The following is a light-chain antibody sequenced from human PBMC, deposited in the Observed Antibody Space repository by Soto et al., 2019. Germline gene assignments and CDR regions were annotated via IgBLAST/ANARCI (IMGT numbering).Light chain of an antibody. Sequence: DIQITQSPSTLSASVGVRVTITCRASQSISSWSAWYQQKPGKAPKLLIYDASSLESGVPSRFSGSGSGTEFTLTISSLQPDDFATYYCQQYNTYPWTFGQGTKVDIK. CDR2: DAS. CDR3: QQYNTYPWT. J-gene: IGKJ1*01. V-gene: IGKV1-5*01. CDR1: QSISSW.